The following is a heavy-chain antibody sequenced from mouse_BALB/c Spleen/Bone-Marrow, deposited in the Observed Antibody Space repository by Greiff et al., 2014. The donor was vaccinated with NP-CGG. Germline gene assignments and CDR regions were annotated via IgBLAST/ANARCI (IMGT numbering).Heavy chain of an antibody. CDR2: TYPGSGST. CDR1: GYTFTDYV. V-gene: IGHV1-77*01. J-gene: IGHJ2*01. Sequence: QVQLKESGPELVKPGASVKMSCKASGYTFTDYVISWVKQRTGQGLEWIGETYPGSGSTYYNEKFKGKATLTADKSSNTAYMQLSSLTSEASAVYFCARCGGLRDFDYWGQGTTLTVSS. CDR3: ARCGGLRDFDY. D-gene: IGHD2-4*01.